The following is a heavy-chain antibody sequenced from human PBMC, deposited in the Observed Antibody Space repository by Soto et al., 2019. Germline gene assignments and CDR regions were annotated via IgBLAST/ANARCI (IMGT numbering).Heavy chain of an antibody. V-gene: IGHV1-69*01. CDR3: ARDKVGYYDSSGYYRVSVPPDYYYGMDV. J-gene: IGHJ6*02. CDR2: IIPIFGTA. CDR1: GGTFSSYA. D-gene: IGHD3-22*01. Sequence: QVQLVQSGAEVKKPGSSVKVSCKASGGTFSSYAISWVRQAPGQGLEWMGGIIPIFGTANYAQKFQGRVTITADESTSTGYMELRSLRPEDTAVYYCARDKVGYYDSSGYYRVSVPPDYYYGMDVWGQGTTVTVSS.